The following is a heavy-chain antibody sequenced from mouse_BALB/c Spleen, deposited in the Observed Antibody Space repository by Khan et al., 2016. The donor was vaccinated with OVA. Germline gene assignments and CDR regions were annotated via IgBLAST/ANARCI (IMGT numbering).Heavy chain of an antibody. CDR3: ARDRYDYFDY. CDR2: INTETGEP. CDR1: GYTFTDYS. V-gene: IGHV9-2-1*01. Sequence: QIQLVQSGPELKKPGETVKISCKASGYTFTDYSMHWVKQAPGKGLKWMGWINTETGEPTYADDFKGRFAFSFETSASTAYLQINNLKNEDTATYFCARDRYDYFDYWGQGTTLTVSS. J-gene: IGHJ2*01. D-gene: IGHD2-14*01.